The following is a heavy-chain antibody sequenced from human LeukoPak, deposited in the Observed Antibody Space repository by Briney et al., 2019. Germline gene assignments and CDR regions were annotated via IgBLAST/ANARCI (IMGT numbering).Heavy chain of an antibody. Sequence: PSQTLSLTCAISGDSVSTNSAAWNWIRQSPSRGLEWLGRTYYMSKWYNDYAESVKSRITINPDTSKNQFSLQLNSVTPEDTAVYYCARGRYNSGAYWFDPWGLGTLVTVSS. V-gene: IGHV6-1*01. CDR1: GDSVSTNSAA. CDR2: TYYMSKWYN. CDR3: ARGRYNSGAYWFDP. J-gene: IGHJ5*02. D-gene: IGHD5-18*01.